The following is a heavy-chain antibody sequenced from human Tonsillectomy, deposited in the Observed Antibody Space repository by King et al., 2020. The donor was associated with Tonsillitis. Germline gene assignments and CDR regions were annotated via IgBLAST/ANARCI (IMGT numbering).Heavy chain of an antibody. CDR2: IYYSGST. CDR1: GGSISSGGYY. Sequence: QLQESGPGLVKPSQTLSLTCTVSGGSISSGGYYWSWIRQHPGKGLEWIGYIYYSGSTYYNPSLKSRVTISVDTSKNQFSLKLSSVTAADTAVYYCARGVGDYDFWSGNTDYYYMDVWGKGTTVTVSS. CDR3: ARGVGDYDFWSGNTDYYYMDV. J-gene: IGHJ6*03. V-gene: IGHV4-31*03. D-gene: IGHD3-3*01.